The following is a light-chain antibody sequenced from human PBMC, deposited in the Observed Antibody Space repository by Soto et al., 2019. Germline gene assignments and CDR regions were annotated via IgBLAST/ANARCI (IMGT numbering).Light chain of an antibody. CDR2: SGS. CDR3: MQALQTRP. CDR1: QSLLHSNGSNY. Sequence: IVMTESLLCLLVTPRAAASISCWSSQSLLHSNGSNYLAWYLQKPGQYTQLLIYSGSNRSSGDPDRFSGSGTGTDFTLKIRRVEAEDVGVYYCMQALQTRPVGQGTKLDIK. V-gene: IGKV2-28*01. J-gene: IGKJ2*01.